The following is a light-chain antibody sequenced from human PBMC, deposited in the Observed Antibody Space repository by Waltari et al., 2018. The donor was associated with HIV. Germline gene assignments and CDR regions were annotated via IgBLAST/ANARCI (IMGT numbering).Light chain of an antibody. J-gene: IGKJ2*01. V-gene: IGKV3-15*01. CDR3: QQYNNWPRT. Sequence: EIVLTQSPDTLSVSPGERVTLSCRASQSVSSNLAWYQQKPGQAPRLLIYGASTRATGIPARFSGSGSGTEFTLTISSLQSEDFAVYYCQQYNNWPRTFGQGTKLEIK. CDR1: QSVSSN. CDR2: GAS.